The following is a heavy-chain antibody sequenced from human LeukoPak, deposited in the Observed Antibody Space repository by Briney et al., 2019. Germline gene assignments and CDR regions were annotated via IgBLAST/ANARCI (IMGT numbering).Heavy chain of an antibody. V-gene: IGHV2-5*01. J-gene: IGHJ6*02. D-gene: IGHD1-26*01. CDR1: GFSLTTSGVG. CDR2: IYWNEDK. CDR3: GHRREAFDYHGVDV. Sequence: SGPTLVNPTQTLTLTCTFSGFSLTTSGVGVGWIRQPPGKALEWLAVIYWNEDKRYSPSLRSRLTITKDTSKNQVVLTMTNMDVVDTGTYYCGHRREAFDYHGVDVWGQGTTVTVSS.